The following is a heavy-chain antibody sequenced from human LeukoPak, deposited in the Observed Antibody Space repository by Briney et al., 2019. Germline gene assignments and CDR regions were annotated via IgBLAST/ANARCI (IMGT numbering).Heavy chain of an antibody. CDR2: INSDGSST. Sequence: GGSLRLSCAASGFTFSSYWMHWVRQAPGKGLVWVSRINSDGSSTSYADSVKGRFTISRDNAKNTLYLQMNSLRAEDTAVYYCAKRSAESSGYFNYWGQGILVTVSS. CDR1: GFTFSSYW. J-gene: IGHJ4*02. V-gene: IGHV3-74*01. D-gene: IGHD6-19*01. CDR3: AKRSAESSGYFNY.